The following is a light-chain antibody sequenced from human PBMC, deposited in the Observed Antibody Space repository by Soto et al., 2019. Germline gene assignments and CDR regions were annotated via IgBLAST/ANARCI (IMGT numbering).Light chain of an antibody. CDR3: QQYGSSPLT. CDR2: GAS. Sequence: EIVLTQPPGTLSLSPGERATLSFRASQSVSSSYLAWYQQKPGQAPRLLIYGASSRATGIPDRFSGSGSGTDFTLTISRLEPEDFAVYYCQQYGSSPLTFGGGTKVDIK. J-gene: IGKJ4*01. CDR1: QSVSSSY. V-gene: IGKV3-20*01.